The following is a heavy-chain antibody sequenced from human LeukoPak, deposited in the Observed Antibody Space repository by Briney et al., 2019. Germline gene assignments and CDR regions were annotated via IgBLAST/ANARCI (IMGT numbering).Heavy chain of an antibody. Sequence: PGGSLRLSCAASGFTFSTYAMSWVRQAPGKGLEWVSAISGSGGSTFNADSVKGRFTISRDNSKNTVFLQMNSLRAEDTAIYYCAKDHPSGYYFDYWGQGTLVTVSS. D-gene: IGHD1-14*01. V-gene: IGHV3-23*01. CDR3: AKDHPSGYYFDY. J-gene: IGHJ4*02. CDR2: ISGSGGST. CDR1: GFTFSTYA.